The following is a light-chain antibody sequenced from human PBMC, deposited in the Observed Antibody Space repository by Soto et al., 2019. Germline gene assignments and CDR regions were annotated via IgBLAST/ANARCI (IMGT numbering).Light chain of an antibody. CDR3: QQYNSYPWT. CDR1: QSISSW. J-gene: IGKJ1*01. CDR2: DAS. Sequence: DIPITRSPSTLSASVGDRVTITCRASQSISSWLAWYQQKPGKAPKLLIYDASSLESGVPSRFSGSGSGTEFTLTISSMQPDDFANSYCQQYNSYPWTFGQGTKVDIK. V-gene: IGKV1-5*01.